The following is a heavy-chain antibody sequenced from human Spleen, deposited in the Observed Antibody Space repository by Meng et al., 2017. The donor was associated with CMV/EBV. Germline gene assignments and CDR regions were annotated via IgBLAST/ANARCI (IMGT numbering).Heavy chain of an antibody. CDR1: GGSINSNVYY. CDR3: ATGRGGYKSNIDY. CDR2: VYKSGGT. J-gene: IGHJ4*02. Sequence: SETLSLTCTVSGGSINSNVYYWGWNRQTPGKGLEWIGSVYKSGGTNYDPSLKSQVTISIDTSKNQFSLKLTSVTAADTAFYCCATGRGGYKSNIDYWGQGTLVTVSS. D-gene: IGHD5-24*01. V-gene: IGHV4-39*07.